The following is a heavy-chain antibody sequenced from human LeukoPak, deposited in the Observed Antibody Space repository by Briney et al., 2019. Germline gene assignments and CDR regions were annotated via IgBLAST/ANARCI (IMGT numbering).Heavy chain of an antibody. D-gene: IGHD3-22*01. J-gene: IGHJ1*01. CDR1: GYTFTSYG. CDR2: ISAYNGNT. CDR3: AVYYDSSERVARVSSLLWGYFQH. Sequence: ASVKVSCKASGYTFTSYGISWVRQAPGQGLEWMGWISAYNGNTNYAQKLQGRVTMTTDTSTSTAYMELRSLRSDDTAVYYCAVYYDSSERVARVSSLLWGYFQHWGQGTLDTVSS. V-gene: IGHV1-18*01.